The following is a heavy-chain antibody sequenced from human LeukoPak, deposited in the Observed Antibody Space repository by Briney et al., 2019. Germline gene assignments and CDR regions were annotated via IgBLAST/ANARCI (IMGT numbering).Heavy chain of an antibody. Sequence: GGSLRLSCAASGFTFSSYSMNWVRQAPGKGLEWVSSISSSSSYIYYADSVKGRFAISRDNAKNSLYLQMNSLRAEDTAVYYCARDGSSGLTYYGMDVWGQGTTVTVSS. J-gene: IGHJ6*02. V-gene: IGHV3-21*01. CDR1: GFTFSSYS. CDR2: ISSSSSYI. CDR3: ARDGSSGLTYYGMDV. D-gene: IGHD6-19*01.